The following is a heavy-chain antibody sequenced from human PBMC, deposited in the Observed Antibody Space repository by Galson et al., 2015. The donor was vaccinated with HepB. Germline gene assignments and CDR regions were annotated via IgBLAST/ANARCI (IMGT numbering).Heavy chain of an antibody. CDR3: AKDSSYCIGDSRHSDHYYYGMDV. Sequence: SLRLSCAASGFTLRSHAMHWVRQAPGKGLEWVAVTSYDGSNKNYADSVKGRFTVSRDNSKNTVYLQMNSLKVEDTAVYFCAKDSSYCIGDSRHSDHYYYGMDVWGQGITVTVSS. V-gene: IGHV3-30*18. CDR1: GFTLRSHA. J-gene: IGHJ6*02. D-gene: IGHD2-15*01. CDR2: TSYDGSNK.